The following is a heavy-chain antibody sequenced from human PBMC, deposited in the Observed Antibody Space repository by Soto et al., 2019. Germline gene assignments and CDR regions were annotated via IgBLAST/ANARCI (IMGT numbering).Heavy chain of an antibody. V-gene: IGHV3-53*01. CDR1: GFIVSRNY. Sequence: PGGSLRLSCAASGFIVSRNYMSWVRQAPGKGLEWVSVIYAGASTYYADSVKGRFTISRDSSKNTLYLQMNSLKAEDTAVYYCVRDSWHGGYCDHGVQGSLVTGSS. J-gene: IGHJ4*02. CDR2: IYAGAST. D-gene: IGHD3-10*01. CDR3: VRDSWHGGYCDH.